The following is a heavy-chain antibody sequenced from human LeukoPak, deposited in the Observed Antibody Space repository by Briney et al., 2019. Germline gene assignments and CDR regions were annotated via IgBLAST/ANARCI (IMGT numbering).Heavy chain of an antibody. V-gene: IGHV4-59*01. Sequence: ASETLSLTCTVSGDSISSFYWSWIRQSPGKGLEWIGYFYHSGTTKYNPSLKSRVTISVDTSKNQFSLRLSSVTAADTALYYCAKGGMGLSVDDWGRGTLVTVSS. CDR2: FYHSGTT. J-gene: IGHJ4*02. CDR3: AKGGMGLSVDD. D-gene: IGHD5-24*01. CDR1: GDSISSFY.